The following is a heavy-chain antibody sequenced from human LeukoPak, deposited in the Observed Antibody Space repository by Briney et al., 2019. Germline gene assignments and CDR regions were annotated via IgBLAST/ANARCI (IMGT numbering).Heavy chain of an antibody. J-gene: IGHJ4*02. CDR2: ISGSSTYI. CDR1: GSTFSSYS. V-gene: IGHV3-21*01. CDR3: ARDPAYGDLRD. D-gene: IGHD4-17*01. Sequence: PGGSLRLSCAASGSTFSSYSMNWVRQAPGKGLEWVSSISGSSTYIYYADSMKGRFTISRDNAKNSLYLQMNSLRAEDTAVYYCARDPAYGDLRDWGQGTLVTVSS.